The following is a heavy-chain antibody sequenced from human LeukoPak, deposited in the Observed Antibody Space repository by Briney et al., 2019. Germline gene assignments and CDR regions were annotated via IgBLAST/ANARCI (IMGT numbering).Heavy chain of an antibody. D-gene: IGHD6-13*01. Sequence: SETLSLTCTVSGVSISSYYWSWIRQPAGKGLEWIGRIHTSGSTNYKSSLKSRVTISVDTSKNQFSLKLRSVTAADTAVYYCARISSSNWYNERGAFDVWGQGTMVTVSS. CDR3: ARISSSNWYNERGAFDV. V-gene: IGHV4-4*07. CDR2: IHTSGST. CDR1: GVSISSYY. J-gene: IGHJ3*01.